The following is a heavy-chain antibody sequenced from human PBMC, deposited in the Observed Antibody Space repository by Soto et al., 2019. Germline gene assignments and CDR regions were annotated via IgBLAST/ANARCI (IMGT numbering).Heavy chain of an antibody. Sequence: EVYLLESGGGTVQPGGSLRLPCAASRFTFGNYGMSWVRQGPGKGLEWVSGISPTGEQRFYVDSVKGRFFISRDNSQNTLSLEMSNLRADDTSVHYCAKRYGSGSYRDFNSYSGMDIWGQGTSVTVS. CDR3: AKRYGSGSYRDFNSYSGMDI. V-gene: IGHV3-23*01. J-gene: IGHJ6*02. CDR2: ISPTGEQR. D-gene: IGHD3-10*01. CDR1: RFTFGNYG.